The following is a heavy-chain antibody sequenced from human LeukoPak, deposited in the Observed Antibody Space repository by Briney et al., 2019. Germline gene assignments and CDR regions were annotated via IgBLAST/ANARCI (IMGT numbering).Heavy chain of an antibody. CDR1: GGSISSYY. D-gene: IGHD3-22*01. CDR3: ARGGYYYDSSGYPHY. J-gene: IGHJ4*02. CDR2: VYYSGST. V-gene: IGHV4-59*01. Sequence: PSETLSLTCTVSGGSISSYYWSWIRQAPGKGLEWIGYVYYSGSTNYNPSLQSRVTISIDTSKSQFSLKLSSPTAADTAVYYCARGGYYYDSSGYPHYWGQGTLVTVSS.